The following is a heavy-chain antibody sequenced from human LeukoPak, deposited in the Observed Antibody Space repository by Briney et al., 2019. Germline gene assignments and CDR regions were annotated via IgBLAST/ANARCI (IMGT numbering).Heavy chain of an antibody. J-gene: IGHJ5*02. CDR2: IIPILGIE. D-gene: IGHD1-26*01. CDR3: ARDYTGIVGDPAVGP. Sequence: PSVNLSCNASGGSFSIDDICWVRQPPGPGLGWVGSIIPILGIENYAQKFQGRVTITADKSTSTAYMELSSLRSEDTAVYYCARDYTGIVGDPAVGPWGQGTLVTVSS. V-gene: IGHV1-69*04. CDR1: GGSFSIDD.